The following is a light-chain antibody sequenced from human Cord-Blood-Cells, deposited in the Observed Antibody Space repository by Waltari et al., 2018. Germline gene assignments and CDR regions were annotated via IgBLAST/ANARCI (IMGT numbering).Light chain of an antibody. Sequence: DIVMTQSPDSLAVSLGERATIHCKSSQRVLYSSNNKNYLAWYQQKPEQPPKLLIYWASTRESGVPDRFSGSGSGTDFTLTISSLQAEDVAVYYCQQYYSTPYSFGQGTKLEIK. CDR2: WAS. J-gene: IGKJ2*03. CDR3: QQYYSTPYS. CDR1: QRVLYSSNNKNY. V-gene: IGKV4-1*01.